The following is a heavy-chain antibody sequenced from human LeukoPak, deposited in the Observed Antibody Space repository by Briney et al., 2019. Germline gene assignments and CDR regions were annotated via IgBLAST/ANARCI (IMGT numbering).Heavy chain of an antibody. CDR1: GYTFTSYD. CDR2: MNSNSGNT. Sequence: ASVKVSCKASGYTFTSYDIHWVRQAPGQGLEWMGWMNSNSGNTGYAQKFQGRLTITRITSISTAYMELSSLRSEDTAVYYCARGASRSFGYWGQGTLVTVSS. CDR3: ARGASRSFGY. D-gene: IGHD2-15*01. J-gene: IGHJ4*02. V-gene: IGHV1-8*03.